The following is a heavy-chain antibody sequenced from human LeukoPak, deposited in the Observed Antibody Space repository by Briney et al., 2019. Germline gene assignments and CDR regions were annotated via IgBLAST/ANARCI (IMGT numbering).Heavy chain of an antibody. D-gene: IGHD3-9*01. CDR2: ISGSGGST. V-gene: IGHV3-23*01. CDR3: AKDRLDGFDWLSNYFDY. Sequence: GGSLRLSCAASGFTFKEYGMSWVRQAPGKGLEWVSAISGSGGSTYYADSVKGRFTISRDNSKNTLHLQMNSLRAEDTAVYYCAKDRLDGFDWLSNYFDYWGQGTLVTVSS. CDR1: GFTFKEYG. J-gene: IGHJ4*02.